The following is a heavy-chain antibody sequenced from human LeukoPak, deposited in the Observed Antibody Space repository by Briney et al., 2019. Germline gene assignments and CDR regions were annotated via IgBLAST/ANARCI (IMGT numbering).Heavy chain of an antibody. D-gene: IGHD1-26*01. J-gene: IGHJ4*02. V-gene: IGHV3-30*04. CDR3: ARGGEKWELLPPLY. CDR1: GFTFSSYA. CDR2: ISYDGSNK. Sequence: PGGSLRLSCAASGFTFSSYAMHWVRQAPGKGLEWVAVISYDGSNKYYADSVKGRFTISRDNSKNTLYLQMNSLRAEDRAVYYCARGGEKWELLPPLYWGQGTLVTVSS.